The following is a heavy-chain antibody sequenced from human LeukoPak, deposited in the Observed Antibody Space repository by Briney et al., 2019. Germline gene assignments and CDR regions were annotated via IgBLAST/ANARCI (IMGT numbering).Heavy chain of an antibody. CDR1: GFTVSTTY. D-gene: IGHD1-26*01. V-gene: IGHV3-53*01. CDR2: MYGAANI. J-gene: IGHJ4*02. CDR3: ARGVVGLKPLDY. Sequence: GGSLRLSCAASGFTVSTTYMAGGRQAPGKGLEWVSFMYGAANIYYADPVKGRFTVSRDNSNNILYLQMNNLEAADTAVYYCARGVVGLKPLDYWGQGTLVTVSS.